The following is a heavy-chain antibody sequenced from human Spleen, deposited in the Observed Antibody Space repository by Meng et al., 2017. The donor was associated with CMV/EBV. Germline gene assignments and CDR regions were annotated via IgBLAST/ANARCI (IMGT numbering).Heavy chain of an antibody. CDR1: EYSFTSYW. V-gene: IGHV5-51*01. CDR2: IYPGDSDT. CDR3: ARQSGYSYGPFDY. D-gene: IGHD5-18*01. Sequence: GESLKISCKGSEYSFTSYWIGWVRQMPGKGLEWMGIIYPGDSDTRYSPSFQGQVTISADKSISTAYLQWSSLKASDTATYYCARQSGYSYGPFDYWGQGTLVTVSS. J-gene: IGHJ4*02.